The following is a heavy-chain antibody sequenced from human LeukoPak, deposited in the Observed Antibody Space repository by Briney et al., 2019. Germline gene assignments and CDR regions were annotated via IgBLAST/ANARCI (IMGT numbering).Heavy chain of an antibody. Sequence: SVKVSCKASGGTFSSSAINWLRQAPGQGLEWMGRIIPRLGVAHYAQKFQGRVTITADKSTSTAYMESTSLRYEDTAVYYCARDTDYYNSRGAFDIWGQGTRVSVSS. D-gene: IGHD3-22*01. CDR3: ARDTDYYNSRGAFDI. CDR1: GGTFSSSA. V-gene: IGHV1-69*04. CDR2: IIPRLGVA. J-gene: IGHJ3*02.